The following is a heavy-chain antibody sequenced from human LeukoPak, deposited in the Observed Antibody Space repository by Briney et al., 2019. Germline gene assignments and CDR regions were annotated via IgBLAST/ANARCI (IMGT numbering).Heavy chain of an antibody. CDR3: ARDGRQGSYYGVADDAFDI. V-gene: IGHV4-38-2*02. CDR2: MYHSGST. Sequence: PSETLSLTCTVSGYSISSGYYWGWIRQPPGKGLEWIGSMYHSGSTYYNPSLKSRVTLSVDTSKNQFSLKLSSVTAADTAVYYCARDGRQGSYYGVADDAFDIWGQGTMVTVSS. CDR1: GYSISSGYY. J-gene: IGHJ3*02. D-gene: IGHD1-26*01.